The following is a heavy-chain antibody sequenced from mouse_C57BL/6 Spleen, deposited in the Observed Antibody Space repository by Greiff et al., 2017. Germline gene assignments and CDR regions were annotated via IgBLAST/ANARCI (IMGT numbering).Heavy chain of an antibody. J-gene: IGHJ1*03. CDR1: GFSLTSYA. V-gene: IGHV2-9-1*01. Sequence: VQLKESGPGLVAPSQSLSITCTVSGFSLTSYAISWVRQPPGKGLEWLGVIWTGGGTNYNSALKSRLSISKDNSKSQVFLKMNSLQTDDTARYYCARNGEYYYGSSYWYFDVWGTGTTVTVSS. D-gene: IGHD1-1*01. CDR2: IWTGGGT. CDR3: ARNGEYYYGSSYWYFDV.